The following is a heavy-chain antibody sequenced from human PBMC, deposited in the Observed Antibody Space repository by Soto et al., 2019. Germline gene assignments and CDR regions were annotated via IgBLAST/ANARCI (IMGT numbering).Heavy chain of an antibody. CDR1: GFTFSSCA. Sequence: GGSLRLSCAASGFTFSSCAMSWVRQAPAKGLEWVSAIRDSDSGGTTYYADSVKGRFTISRDDSKNTLYRQMSSLRAEDTAMYYCSKVRVGIDVDFDYWGQGALVTVSS. CDR2: IRDSDSGGTT. CDR3: SKVRVGIDVDFDY. V-gene: IGHV3-23*01. J-gene: IGHJ4*02. D-gene: IGHD2-21*01.